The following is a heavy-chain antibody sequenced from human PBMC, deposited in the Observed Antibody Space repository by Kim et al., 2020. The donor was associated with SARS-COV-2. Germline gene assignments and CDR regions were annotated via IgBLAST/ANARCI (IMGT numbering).Heavy chain of an antibody. J-gene: IGHJ4*02. D-gene: IGHD4-17*01. Sequence: TNYAQKLQGRVTMTTDTSTSTAYMELRSLRSDDTAVYYCTRDPPDDYPDYWGQGTLVTVSS. V-gene: IGHV1-18*01. CDR2: T. CDR3: TRDPPDDYPDY.